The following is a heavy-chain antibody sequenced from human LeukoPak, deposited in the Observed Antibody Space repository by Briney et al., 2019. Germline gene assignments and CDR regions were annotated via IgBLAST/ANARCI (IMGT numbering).Heavy chain of an antibody. CDR1: GGSFSGYY. J-gene: IGHJ4*02. Sequence: PSETLSLTCAVYGGSFSGYYWSWIRQPPGKALEWIGQINHSGSTNYNPSLKSRVTISVDTSKNQFSLKLSSVTAADTAVYYCARARMVRGVIIIDYWGQGTLVTVSS. V-gene: IGHV4-34*01. CDR3: ARARMVRGVIIIDY. CDR2: INHSGST. D-gene: IGHD3-10*01.